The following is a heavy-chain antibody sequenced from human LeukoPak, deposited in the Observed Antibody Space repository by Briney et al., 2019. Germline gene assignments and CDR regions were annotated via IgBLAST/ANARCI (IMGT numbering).Heavy chain of an antibody. D-gene: IGHD3-10*01. Sequence: ASVKVSCKASGYTFTRYYMHWVRQAPGQGLEWMGWINPNSGGTNYAQKFQGRVTMNRDTSISTAYMELSRLRSDDTAVYYCARVISHGSGSYYPLGYWGQGTLVTVSS. J-gene: IGHJ4*02. CDR3: ARVISHGSGSYYPLGY. CDR1: GYTFTRYY. V-gene: IGHV1-2*02. CDR2: INPNSGGT.